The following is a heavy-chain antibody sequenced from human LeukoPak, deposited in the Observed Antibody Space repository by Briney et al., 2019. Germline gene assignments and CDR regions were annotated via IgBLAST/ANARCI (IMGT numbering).Heavy chain of an antibody. CDR3: ARGTYSSGNYGMDV. J-gene: IGHJ6*02. D-gene: IGHD6-19*01. Sequence: SVKVSCKASGGTFSSYAISWVRQAPGQGLEWMGRIIPILGIANYAQKFQGRVTITADKSTSAAYMELSSLRSEDTAVYYCARGTYSSGNYGMDVWGQGTTVTVSS. V-gene: IGHV1-69*04. CDR1: GGTFSSYA. CDR2: IIPILGIA.